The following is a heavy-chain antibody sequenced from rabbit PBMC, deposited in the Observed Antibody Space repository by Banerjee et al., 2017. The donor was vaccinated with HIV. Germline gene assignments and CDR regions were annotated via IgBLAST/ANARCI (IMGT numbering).Heavy chain of an antibody. Sequence: EESGGDLVKPEGSLTLTCTASGFSFSGSYWIYWVRQAPGKGLEWIACIDAGSSGRTAYANWAKGRFTISKTSSTTVTLQMTSLTAADTATYFCARDGGYADYGYALNLWGQGTLVTVS. CDR2: IDAGSSGRT. V-gene: IGHV1S45*01. D-gene: IGHD6-1*01. CDR1: GFSFSGSYW. CDR3: ARDGGYADYGYALNL. J-gene: IGHJ4*01.